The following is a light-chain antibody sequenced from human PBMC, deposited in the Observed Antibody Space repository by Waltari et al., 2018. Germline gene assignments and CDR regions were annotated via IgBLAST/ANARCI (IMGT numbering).Light chain of an antibody. V-gene: IGKV1-33*01. CDR3: QDYDNLPPLT. CDR1: QHVNTF. Sequence: DIQMTQSPPSLAASIGDKVTITCRASQHVNTFLNWFHQTPGKAPNLLIYSSSTLQTGVPSRFSGTGSGTDFTLTISGLQPEDVATYYCQDYDNLPPLTFGGGTKVEIK. CDR2: SSS. J-gene: IGKJ4*01.